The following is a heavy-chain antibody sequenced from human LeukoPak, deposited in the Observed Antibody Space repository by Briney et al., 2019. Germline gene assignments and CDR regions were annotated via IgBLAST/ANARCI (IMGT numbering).Heavy chain of an antibody. D-gene: IGHD3-10*01. CDR1: GYSISSGYY. J-gene: IGHJ4*02. Sequence: SETLSLTCTVSGYSISSGYYWGWIRQPPGKGLEWIGSIYYSGYTYYNPSLESRVTISVDTSKNQFSLKLSSVTAADTAVYYCAKHYMGSYYNRGLDYWGQGTLVTVSS. V-gene: IGHV4-38-2*02. CDR3: AKHYMGSYYNRGLDY. CDR2: IYYSGYT.